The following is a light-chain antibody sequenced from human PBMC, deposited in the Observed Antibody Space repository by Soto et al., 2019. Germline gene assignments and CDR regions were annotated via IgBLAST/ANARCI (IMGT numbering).Light chain of an antibody. V-gene: IGKV3-11*01. CDR2: DAS. Sequence: EIVLTQSPATLSLSPWERATLSCRASQRVSNYLAWYQQKPGQAPRLLIYDASNRATGIPARFSGSGSGTDFTLTISSLEPEDFAVYSCQHRAGWPPALTFGGGTKVDIK. J-gene: IGKJ4*01. CDR1: QRVSNY. CDR3: QHRAGWPPALT.